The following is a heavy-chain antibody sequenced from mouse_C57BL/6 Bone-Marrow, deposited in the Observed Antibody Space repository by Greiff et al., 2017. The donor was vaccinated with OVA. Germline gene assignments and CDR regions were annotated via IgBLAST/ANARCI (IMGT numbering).Heavy chain of an antibody. CDR3: ARELRFYYFDY. CDR1: GYSITSGYD. Sequence: DVQLQESGPGMVKPSQSLSLTCTVTGYSITSGYDWHWIRHFPGNKLEWMGYISYSGSTNYNPSLKSRISITHDTSKNHFFLTLNSVTTEDTATYYCARELRFYYFDYWGQGTTLTVSS. D-gene: IGHD1-1*01. V-gene: IGHV3-1*01. J-gene: IGHJ2*01. CDR2: ISYSGST.